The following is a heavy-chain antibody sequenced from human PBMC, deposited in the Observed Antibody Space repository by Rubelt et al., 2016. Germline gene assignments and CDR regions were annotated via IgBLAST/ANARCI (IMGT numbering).Heavy chain of an antibody. CDR3: AGRAYGARENWYFDL. Sequence: QVQLQQWGSGLLKPSETLSLTCAVYGGSFSGYYWTWIRQPPGKGLEWIGEINHSGSTNYNPSLKSRVSISVDTSKNQLSLSLRSVTAADTAVYYCAGRAYGARENWYFDLWGRGTLVTVSS. V-gene: IGHV4-34*01. CDR2: INHSGST. J-gene: IGHJ2*01. D-gene: IGHD4-17*01. CDR1: GGSFSGYY.